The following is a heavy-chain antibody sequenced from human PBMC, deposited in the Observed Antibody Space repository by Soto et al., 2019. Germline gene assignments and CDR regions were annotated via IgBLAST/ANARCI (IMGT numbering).Heavy chain of an antibody. CDR3: ARGAYSPDAFYF. D-gene: IGHD4-4*01. Sequence: SETLSLTCAVYGGSFSDYSWGWIRQPPWKGLEWIGEINHTGYTNYNPSLKRRVTISVDTSKSQFSLNLSSVTAADTAVFYCARGAYSPDAFYFWGQGTLFTVSS. CDR1: GGSFSDYS. CDR2: INHTGYT. V-gene: IGHV4-34*01. J-gene: IGHJ3*01.